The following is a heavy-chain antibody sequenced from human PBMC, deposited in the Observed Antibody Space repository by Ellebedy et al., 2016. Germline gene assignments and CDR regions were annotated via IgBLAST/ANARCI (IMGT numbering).Heavy chain of an antibody. V-gene: IGHV3-23*01. CDR3: ARSVAGTRVPGY. Sequence: GGSLRLSCAASGFTFSRYAMSWVRQAPGKGLEWVSDISGSGGSTSYADSVKGRFTISRDNSKNTLYLQMNSLRAEDTAMYYCARSVAGTRVPGYWGQGTLVIVSS. CDR1: GFTFSRYA. CDR2: ISGSGGST. D-gene: IGHD2-21*01. J-gene: IGHJ4*02.